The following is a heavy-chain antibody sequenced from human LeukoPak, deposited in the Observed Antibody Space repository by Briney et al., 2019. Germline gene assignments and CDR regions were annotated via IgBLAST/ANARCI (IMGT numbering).Heavy chain of an antibody. CDR3: ARSIMIVPPLDAFDI. CDR1: GGSSSRSA. D-gene: IGHD3-22*01. V-gene: IGHV1-69*05. Sequence: SVKVSRKASGGSSSRSAISWVRQAPGQGLEWMGGITPIFSSANYAQKFQGRVTITKDESTSTAYMELSSLRSEDTAVYYCARSIMIVPPLDAFDIWGQGTLVTVSS. CDR2: ITPIFSSA. J-gene: IGHJ3*02.